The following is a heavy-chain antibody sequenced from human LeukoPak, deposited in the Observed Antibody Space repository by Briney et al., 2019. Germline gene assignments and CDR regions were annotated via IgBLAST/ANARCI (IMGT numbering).Heavy chain of an antibody. CDR2: INPSGGST. D-gene: IGHD5-18*01. V-gene: IGHV1-46*01. CDR1: GYTFTSYY. CDR3: ARAPRGDTAMRPFDY. J-gene: IGHJ4*02. Sequence: ASVKVSCKASGYTFTSYYMHWVRQAPGQGLEWMGIINPSGGSTSYAQKFQGRVTMTRDTSTSTVYMELSSLRSEDTAVYYRARAPRGDTAMRPFDYWGQGTLVTVSS.